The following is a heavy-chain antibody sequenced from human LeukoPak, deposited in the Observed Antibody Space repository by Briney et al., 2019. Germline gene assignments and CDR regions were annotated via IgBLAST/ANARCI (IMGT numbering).Heavy chain of an antibody. J-gene: IGHJ3*01. CDR1: GFTFSSYE. V-gene: IGHV3-48*03. Sequence: PGGSLRLSCAASGFTFSSYEMNWVRQAPGKGLEWISYISGSGSIIYYADSVKGRFTISRDNAKNLLYLQMNSLRAEDTAVYYCARERGSSWAWVYWGQGTMVTVSS. CDR3: ARERGSSWAWVY. CDR2: ISGSGSII. D-gene: IGHD6-13*01.